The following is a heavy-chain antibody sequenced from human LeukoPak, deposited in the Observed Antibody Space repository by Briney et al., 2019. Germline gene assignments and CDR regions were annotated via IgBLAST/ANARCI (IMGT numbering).Heavy chain of an antibody. V-gene: IGHV1-18*01. CDR3: ARDCDRSGYYCY. Sequence: GASVKVSRKASGYTFTSYGITWVRQAPGQGLEWMGWISGDNGNTYYAQKLQGRVTMTTDTSTSTAYMELRSLRSDDTAVYYCARDCDRSGYYCYWSQGTLVTVSS. D-gene: IGHD3-22*01. CDR2: ISGDNGNT. J-gene: IGHJ4*02. CDR1: GYTFTSYG.